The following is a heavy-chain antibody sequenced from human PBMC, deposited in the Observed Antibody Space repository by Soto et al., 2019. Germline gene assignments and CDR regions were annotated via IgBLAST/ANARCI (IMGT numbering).Heavy chain of an antibody. V-gene: IGHV1-69*08. D-gene: IGHD6-19*01. J-gene: IGHJ4*02. CDR2: IIPILGIA. CDR3: ARDPHSLRSGWSY. Sequence: QVQLVQSGAEVKKPGSSVKVSCKASGGTFSSYTISWVRQAPGQGLEWMGRIIPILGIANYAQKFQGRVTSTADKSTSTAYMELSSLRSEDTAVYYCARDPHSLRSGWSYWGQGTLVTVSS. CDR1: GGTFSSYT.